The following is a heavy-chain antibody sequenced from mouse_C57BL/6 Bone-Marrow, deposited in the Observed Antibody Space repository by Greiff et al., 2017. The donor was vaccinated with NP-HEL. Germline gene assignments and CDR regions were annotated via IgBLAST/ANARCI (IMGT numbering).Heavy chain of an antibody. J-gene: IGHJ3*01. D-gene: IGHD2-2*01. Sequence: VQLQQPGAELVRPGTSVKLSCKASGYTFTSYWMHWVKQRPGQGLEWIGVIDPSDSYTNYNQKFKGKATLTVDTSSSTAYMQLSSLTSEDSAVYNCARVSTMVRWFAYWGPGTLVTVSA. V-gene: IGHV1-59*01. CDR3: ARVSTMVRWFAY. CDR1: GYTFTSYW. CDR2: IDPSDSYT.